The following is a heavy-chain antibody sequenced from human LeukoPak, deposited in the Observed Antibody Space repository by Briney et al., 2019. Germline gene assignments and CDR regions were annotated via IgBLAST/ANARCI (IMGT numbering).Heavy chain of an antibody. CDR1: GYMFTTYG. Sequence: AASVKVSCKTSGYMFTTYGIAWVRQAPGRGLEWMGWIGGKNGNTEYTRRLQGRLTLTIDTSTTTAYMELRSLRSDDTAVYYCASQYCSGGSCYGVDYWGQGTLVTVSS. V-gene: IGHV1-18*01. D-gene: IGHD2-15*01. CDR2: IGGKNGNT. J-gene: IGHJ4*02. CDR3: ASQYCSGGSCYGVDY.